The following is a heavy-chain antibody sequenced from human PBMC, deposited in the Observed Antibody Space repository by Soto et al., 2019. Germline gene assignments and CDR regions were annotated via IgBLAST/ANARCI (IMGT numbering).Heavy chain of an antibody. CDR3: ARNGVVRPNDAFDI. J-gene: IGHJ3*02. D-gene: IGHD3-3*01. CDR1: GGSISSSSYY. CDR2: IYYSGST. Sequence: SETLSLTCTVSGGSISSSSYYWGWIRQPPGKGLEWIGSIYYSGSTYYNPSLKSRVTISVDTSKNQFSLKLSSVTAADTAVYYCARNGVVRPNDAFDIWGQGTMVTVSS. V-gene: IGHV4-39*01.